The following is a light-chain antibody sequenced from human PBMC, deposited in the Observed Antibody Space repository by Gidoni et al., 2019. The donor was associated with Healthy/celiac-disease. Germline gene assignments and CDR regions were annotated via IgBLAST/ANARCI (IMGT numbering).Light chain of an antibody. V-gene: IGKV1-33*01. Sequence: DIQWTQSPSSLSASVGDRVTIPCQASQDISNYLNWYQQKPGKAPKLLIYDASSLETGVPSRFSGGGSGTDFTFTISSLQPEDIATYYCQQYDNLPLTFGGGTKVEIK. J-gene: IGKJ4*01. CDR1: QDISNY. CDR3: QQYDNLPLT. CDR2: DAS.